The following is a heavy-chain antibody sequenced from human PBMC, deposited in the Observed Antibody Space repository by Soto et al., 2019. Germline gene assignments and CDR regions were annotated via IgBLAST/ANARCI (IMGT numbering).Heavy chain of an antibody. J-gene: IGHJ4*02. V-gene: IGHV3-23*01. CDR3: AKERPTTTAFDY. Sequence: GGSLRLSCAASGFTFSRDGMSWVRQAPGKGLEWVSLITDNGRSTYYADSVKGRFTISRDNTKNTLFLQMNSLRAEDTAVYYCAKERPTTTAFDYWGQGALFTVSS. CDR1: GFTFSRDG. CDR2: ITDNGRST. D-gene: IGHD4-17*01.